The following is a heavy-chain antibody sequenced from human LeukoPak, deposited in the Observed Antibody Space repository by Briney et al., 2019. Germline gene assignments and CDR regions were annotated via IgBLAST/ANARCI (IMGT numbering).Heavy chain of an antibody. V-gene: IGHV3-64D*09. CDR3: GKGSRTSCGWFDP. CDR2: ISSNGGST. D-gene: IGHD2-2*01. Sequence: AGGSLRLSCSASGFTFSSYAMHWGRQGPGRGLEYVSAISSNGGSTYYADSVKGRFTISRENSKNTLYLQMSSLRVEDTAVYYCGKGSRTSCGWFDPWGQGTLVTVSS. CDR1: GFTFSSYA. J-gene: IGHJ5*02.